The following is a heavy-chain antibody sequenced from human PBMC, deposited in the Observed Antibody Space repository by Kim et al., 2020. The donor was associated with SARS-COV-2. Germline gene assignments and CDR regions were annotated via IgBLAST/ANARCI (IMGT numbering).Heavy chain of an antibody. D-gene: IGHD6-19*01. CDR2: ISDSGRST. J-gene: IGHJ6*02. CDR1: GFIFNNYA. V-gene: IGHV3-23*01. CDR3: AKGRSSGLLYYYGMDV. Sequence: GGSLRLSCSASGFIFNNYAMTWVRQAPGEGLEWVSSISDSGRSTYYADSVKGRFIMSRDNSKNTVYLQVDSLRAEDTAVYYCAKGRSSGLLYYYGMDVWGQGTTVTVSS.